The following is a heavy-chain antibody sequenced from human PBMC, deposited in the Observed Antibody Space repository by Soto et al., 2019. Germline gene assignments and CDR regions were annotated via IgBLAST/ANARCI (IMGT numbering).Heavy chain of an antibody. J-gene: IGHJ4*02. V-gene: IGHV1-2*02. CDR3: ARVYLVVVAATLEYYFDY. Sequence: ASVKVSCKASGYTFTGYYMHWVRQAPGQGLEWMGWINPNSGSTNYAQKFQGRVTMTRDTSISTAYMELSRLRSDDTAVYYYARVYLVVVAATLEYYFDYWGQGTLVTVSS. CDR1: GYTFTGYY. CDR2: INPNSGST. D-gene: IGHD2-15*01.